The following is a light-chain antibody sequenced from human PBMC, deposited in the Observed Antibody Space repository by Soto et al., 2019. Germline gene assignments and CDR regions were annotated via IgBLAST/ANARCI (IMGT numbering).Light chain of an antibody. CDR1: ISDVLAYNF. V-gene: IGLV2-14*03. J-gene: IGLJ1*01. Sequence: QSVRCQHSSGSGSPGLSYTISCTGTISDVLAYNFVSWYQQHPDKAPKLIIFDVINRPSGVSNRFSGYKSGNTASLTISGLQSEAEAEYYCGSYTTSSNSVFGTGTKVTV. CDR3: GSYTTSSNSV. CDR2: DVI.